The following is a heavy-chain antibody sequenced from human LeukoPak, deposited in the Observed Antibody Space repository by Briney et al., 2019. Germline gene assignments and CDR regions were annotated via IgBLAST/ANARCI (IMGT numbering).Heavy chain of an antibody. CDR3: ARGALGPSFDP. CDR1: GGSFSGYY. Sequence: SETLSLTCAVYGGSFSGYYWSWIRQPAGKGLEWIGRIYTSGSTNYNPSLKSRVTISVDTSKNQFSLKLSSVTAADTAVYYCARGALGPSFDPWGQGTLVTVSS. J-gene: IGHJ5*02. CDR2: IYTSGST. V-gene: IGHV4-59*10.